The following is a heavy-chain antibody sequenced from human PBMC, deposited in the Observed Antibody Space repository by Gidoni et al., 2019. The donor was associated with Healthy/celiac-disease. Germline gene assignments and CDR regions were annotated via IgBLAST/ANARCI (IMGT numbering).Heavy chain of an antibody. D-gene: IGHD2-2*01. J-gene: IGHJ3*02. CDR1: GYTFTGYY. V-gene: IGHV1-2*04. CDR2: INPNSGGT. Sequence: QVQLVQSGAEVKKPGASVKVSCKASGYTFTGYYMHWVRQAPGQGLEWMGWINPNSGGTNYAQKFQGWVTMTRDTSISTAYMELSRLRSDDTAVYYCARDLSTSIAGKGAFDIWGQGTMVTVSS. CDR3: ARDLSTSIAGKGAFDI.